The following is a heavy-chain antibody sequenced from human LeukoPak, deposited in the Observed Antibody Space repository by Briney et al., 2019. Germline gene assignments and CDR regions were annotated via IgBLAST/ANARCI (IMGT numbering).Heavy chain of an antibody. Sequence: GGSLRLSCAASGFTFSDFAVNWVRHAPGKGLEWLSYINRTYDISYADYVKGRFTISRDNAKNSLYLQMNSLTAEDTAVYSCARDHNWGFDYWGRGTLVTVSS. J-gene: IGHJ4*02. CDR1: GFTFSDFA. CDR3: ARDHNWGFDY. D-gene: IGHD7-27*01. CDR2: INRTYDI. V-gene: IGHV3-69-1*01.